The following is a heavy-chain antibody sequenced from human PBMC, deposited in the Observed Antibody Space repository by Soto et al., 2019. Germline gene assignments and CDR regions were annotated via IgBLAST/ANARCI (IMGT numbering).Heavy chain of an antibody. D-gene: IGHD5-18*01. CDR2: ISSDGTEK. Sequence: QVQLVESGGGVAQPGRSLRLFCAASGFTLSSYSLHWVRQSPGKGLEWVAAISSDGTEKHYADSVKGRFTISRDDSKNSLSRLLNRLRSEDTAVYYCARMFGFSYGPANRGMDVWGQGTTVTVSS. CDR3: ARMFGFSYGPANRGMDV. CDR1: GFTLSSYS. V-gene: IGHV3-30*04. J-gene: IGHJ6*02.